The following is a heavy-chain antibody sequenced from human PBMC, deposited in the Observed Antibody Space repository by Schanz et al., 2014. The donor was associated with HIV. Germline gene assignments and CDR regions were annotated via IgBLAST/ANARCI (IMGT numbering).Heavy chain of an antibody. V-gene: IGHV3-33*01. CDR3: ARGRYAPNYYDSSTYPYYFDY. J-gene: IGHJ4*02. Sequence: QVQLVESGGGVVQPGRSLRLSCAASGFIFSRYGMYWVRPAPGKGLGWAAVIWHDGRNKYYADSVKGRFTISRDNSKKTLYLQMNSLRAEDTAVYYCARGRYAPNYYDSSTYPYYFDYWGQGTLVTVSS. CDR2: IWHDGRNK. D-gene: IGHD3-22*01. CDR1: GFIFSRYG.